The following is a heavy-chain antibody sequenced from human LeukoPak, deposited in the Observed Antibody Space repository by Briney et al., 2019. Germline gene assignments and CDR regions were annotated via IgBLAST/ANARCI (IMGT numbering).Heavy chain of an antibody. CDR2: ISGSGGNT. V-gene: IGHV3-23*01. CDR1: GFTFTNHW. Sequence: GGSLRLSCEASGFTFTNHWMSWVRQAPGKGLEWVSVISGSGGNTFYADSVKGRFTISRDNSKNTLYLQLNTLRAEDTALYYCAKRGGTESFFYFSYMDVWGKGTTVTVSS. CDR3: AKRGGTESFFYFSYMDV. J-gene: IGHJ6*03. D-gene: IGHD2-15*01.